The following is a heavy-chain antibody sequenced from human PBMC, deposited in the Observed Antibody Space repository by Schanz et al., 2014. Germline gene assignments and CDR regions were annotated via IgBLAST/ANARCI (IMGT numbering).Heavy chain of an antibody. D-gene: IGHD3-10*01. CDR1: GFTFSIYA. J-gene: IGHJ3*02. Sequence: EVQLVESGGGLVQPGGSLRLSCSASGFTFSIYAMHWVRQAPGKGLEWVSYISSSSSTRYYADSVKGRFTISRDNSKNTLYLQMNSLRAEDTAVYYCAKGRFGELSAFDIWGQGTMGTVSS. V-gene: IGHV3-48*01. CDR3: AKGRFGELSAFDI. CDR2: ISSSSSTR.